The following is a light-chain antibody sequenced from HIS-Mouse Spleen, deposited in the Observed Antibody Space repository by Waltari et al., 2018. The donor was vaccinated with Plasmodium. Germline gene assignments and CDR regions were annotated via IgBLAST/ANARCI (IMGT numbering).Light chain of an antibody. V-gene: IGLV3-10*01. Sequence: SYELTQPPSVSVSPGQTARITCSGDALPKKYAYWYQQKSGQAPVLVIYEDSKRPSGIPVRVAGSRSGTMATLTISGAQVEDEADYYCYSTDSSGNHRVFGGGTKLTVL. CDR2: EDS. J-gene: IGLJ3*02. CDR1: ALPKKY. CDR3: YSTDSSGNHRV.